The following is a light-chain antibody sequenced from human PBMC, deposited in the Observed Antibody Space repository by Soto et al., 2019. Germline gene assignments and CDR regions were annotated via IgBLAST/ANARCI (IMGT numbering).Light chain of an antibody. V-gene: IGKV1-5*03. CDR3: QQYYTSST. CDR1: QSISSW. CDR2: QAS. Sequence: DIQMTQSPSTLSASVGDRVTITCRASQSISSWLAWYRQKPGKAPKLLIYQASSLESGVPSRLSGSGSLTECTLTITFLQSDAVATFSCQQYYTSSTFGQGTKVEIK. J-gene: IGKJ1*01.